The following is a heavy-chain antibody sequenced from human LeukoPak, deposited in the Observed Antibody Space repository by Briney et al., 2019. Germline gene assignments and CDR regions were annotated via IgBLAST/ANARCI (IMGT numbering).Heavy chain of an antibody. D-gene: IGHD2-2*01. CDR3: ARDVTIVVVPAAMRLFDY. J-gene: IGHJ4*02. V-gene: IGHV1-2*02. CDR1: GYTLTGYY. Sequence: ASVKVSCKASGYTLTGYYMHWVRQAPGQGLEWMGWINPNSGGTNYAQKFQGRVTMTRDTSISTAYMELSRLRSDDTAVYYCARDVTIVVVPAAMRLFDYWGQGTLVTVSS. CDR2: INPNSGGT.